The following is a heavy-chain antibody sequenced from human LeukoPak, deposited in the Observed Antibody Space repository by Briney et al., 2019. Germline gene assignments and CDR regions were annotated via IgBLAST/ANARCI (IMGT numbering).Heavy chain of an antibody. CDR2: INHSGST. CDR3: ARAYSSGWYGY. D-gene: IGHD6-19*01. V-gene: IGHV4-34*01. Sequence: SQTLSLTCAVYGGSFSGYYWSWIRQPPGKGLEWIGEINHSGSTNYNPSLKSRVTISVDTSKNQFSLKLSSVTAADTAVYYCARAYSSGWYGYWGQGTLVTVSS. CDR1: GGSFSGYY. J-gene: IGHJ4*02.